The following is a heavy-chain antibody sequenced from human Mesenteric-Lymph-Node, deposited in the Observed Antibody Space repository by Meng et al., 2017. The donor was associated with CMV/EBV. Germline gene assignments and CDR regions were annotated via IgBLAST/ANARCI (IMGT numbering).Heavy chain of an antibody. J-gene: IGHJ6*02. V-gene: IGHV1-2*02. CDR2: INPNSGDT. CDR3: ARDRTRSLMVRRVLGYYYGMDV. CDR1: GYTFTGYY. Sequence: SVNVSCKASGYTFTGYYMHWVRQAPGQELEWMGWINPNSGDTNYAQKFQGRVTMTRDTSISTAYLDLSRLRSDDTAVYYCARDRTRSLMVRRVLGYYYGMDVWGQGTTVTVSS. D-gene: IGHD3-10*01.